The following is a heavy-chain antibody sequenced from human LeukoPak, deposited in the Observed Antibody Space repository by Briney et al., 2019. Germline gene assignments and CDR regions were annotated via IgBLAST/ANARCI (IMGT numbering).Heavy chain of an antibody. Sequence: GRSLRLSCAASGFTFSSYHMSWVRQAPGKGLEWVSAISGSGGSTYYADSVKGRCTISRDNSKHTLYLQMNSLRADDTAVYYCAKRMTTLGGPFDIWGQGTMVSVSS. CDR2: ISGSGGST. V-gene: IGHV3-23*01. CDR3: AKRMTTLGGPFDI. CDR1: GFTFSSYH. D-gene: IGHD4-11*01. J-gene: IGHJ3*02.